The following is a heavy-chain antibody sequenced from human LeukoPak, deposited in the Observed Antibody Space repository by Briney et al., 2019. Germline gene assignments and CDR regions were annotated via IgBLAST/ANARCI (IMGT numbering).Heavy chain of an antibody. Sequence: PGGSLRLSCSASGFTFSSYEMNWVRQAPGKGLEWISYITGSGDTIFYADSVKGRFTISRDNSKNTLYLQMNSLRAEDAAVYYCARDGGYCSGGSCYPYHMDIWGKGTTVTISS. V-gene: IGHV3-48*03. CDR3: ARDGGYCSGGSCYPYHMDI. CDR1: GFTFSSYE. CDR2: ITGSGDTI. D-gene: IGHD2-15*01. J-gene: IGHJ6*03.